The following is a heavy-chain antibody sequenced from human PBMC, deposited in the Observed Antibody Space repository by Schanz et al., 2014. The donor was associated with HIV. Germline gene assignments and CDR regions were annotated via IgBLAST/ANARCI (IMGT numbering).Heavy chain of an antibody. D-gene: IGHD6-6*01. V-gene: IGHV1-8*01. Sequence: QVQLIQSGAEVKKPGSSVKVSCRASGGTVNRYAISWVRQAPGQGLEWMGWMNPNSGHTGYAQKFQGRVDMTRTTSISTAYMELRGLTSEDTAVYFCARARAKIEGRPVGNWFDPWGQGTLVTVSS. J-gene: IGHJ5*02. CDR1: GGTVNRYA. CDR3: ARARAKIEGRPVGNWFDP. CDR2: MNPNSGHT.